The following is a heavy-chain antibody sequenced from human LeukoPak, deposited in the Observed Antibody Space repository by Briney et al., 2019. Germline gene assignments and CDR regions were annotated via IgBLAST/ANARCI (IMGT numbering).Heavy chain of an antibody. Sequence: PSETLSLTCTVPGGSISSYYWSSIRQLAGKGLEWIGRIYTSGSTNYNPSLKSRVTMSVDTSKNQFSLNLRSVTAADTAVYYCARHPSAMANFDCWGQGTLVTVSS. D-gene: IGHD2-2*01. CDR3: ARHPSAMANFDC. CDR1: GGSISSYY. CDR2: IYTSGST. V-gene: IGHV4-4*07. J-gene: IGHJ4*02.